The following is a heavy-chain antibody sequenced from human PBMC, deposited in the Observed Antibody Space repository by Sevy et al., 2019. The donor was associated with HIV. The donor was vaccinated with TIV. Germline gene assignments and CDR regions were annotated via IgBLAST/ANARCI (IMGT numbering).Heavy chain of an antibody. CDR3: AGVSCSSTSCYTGYYYYYGMDV. Sequence: GESLKISCKGSGYSFTSYWIGWVRQMPGKGLEWMGIIYPGDSDTRYSPSFQGQVTISADKSISTAYLEWCSLKASDTAMYYCAGVSCSSTSCYTGYYYYYGMDVWGQGTTVTVSS. CDR1: GYSFTSYW. J-gene: IGHJ6*02. D-gene: IGHD2-2*02. V-gene: IGHV5-51*01. CDR2: IYPGDSDT.